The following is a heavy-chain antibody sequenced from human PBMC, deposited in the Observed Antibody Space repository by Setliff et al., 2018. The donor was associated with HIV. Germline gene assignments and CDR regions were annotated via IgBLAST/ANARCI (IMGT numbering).Heavy chain of an antibody. CDR2: ISRGGNSI. J-gene: IGHJ2*01. CDR3: ARGRTYNFWSAPGYFDL. V-gene: IGHV3-48*04. CDR1: GFTFSSYS. D-gene: IGHD3-3*01. Sequence: GGSLRLSCAASGFTFSSYSMNWVRQAPGKGLEWVSYISRGGNSIYYADSVKGRYTISRDNAKNSLYLQMNSLRAEDTAVYYRARGRTYNFWSAPGYFDLWGRGTLVTVSS.